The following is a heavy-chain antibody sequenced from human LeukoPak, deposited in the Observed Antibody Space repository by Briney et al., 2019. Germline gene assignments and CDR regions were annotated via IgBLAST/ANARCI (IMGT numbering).Heavy chain of an antibody. CDR2: ISTGGDTI. V-gene: IGHV3-11*01. Sequence: GESLRLSCAASGFTFSDYYMSWIRQAPGKGLEWVSYISTGGDTIYFADSVKGRFTISRDNAKNSLYLQMNSLRADDTAVYYCARGHWGLDCWGQGTLVTVSS. J-gene: IGHJ4*02. CDR1: GFTFSDYY. D-gene: IGHD7-27*01. CDR3: ARGHWGLDC.